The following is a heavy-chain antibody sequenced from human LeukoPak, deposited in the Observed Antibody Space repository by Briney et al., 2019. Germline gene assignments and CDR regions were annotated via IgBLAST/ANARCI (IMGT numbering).Heavy chain of an antibody. CDR3: ARPVCGGDCYPYDY. V-gene: IGHV3-74*01. CDR1: GFTFSSYW. CDR2: INSDGSST. J-gene: IGHJ4*02. Sequence: GGSLRLSCAASGFTFSSYWMHWVRQAPGKGLVWVSRINSDGSSTSYADSVKGRFTTSRDNAKNTVNLQMSSLRDEDTAVYYCARPVCGGDCYPYDYWGQGSLVTVSS. D-gene: IGHD2-21*02.